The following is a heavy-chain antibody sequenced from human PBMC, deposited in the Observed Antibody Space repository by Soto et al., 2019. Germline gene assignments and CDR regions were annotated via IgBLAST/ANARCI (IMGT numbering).Heavy chain of an antibody. J-gene: IGHJ4*02. Sequence: ASVKVSCKASGYNFSNFGVSWVRQAPGQGLEWMGWISAYNPNRNYAQKFQDRVTMTTDTSTSTAYMKLRSLRSYDTAVYYCARDDYSSIWYLVYWGQGTLVTVSS. CDR3: ARDDYSSIWYLVY. CDR1: GYNFSNFG. CDR2: ISAYNPNR. V-gene: IGHV1-18*01. D-gene: IGHD6-13*01.